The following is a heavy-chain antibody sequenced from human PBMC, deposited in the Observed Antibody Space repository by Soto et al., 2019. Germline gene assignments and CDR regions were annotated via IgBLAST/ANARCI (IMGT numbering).Heavy chain of an antibody. CDR3: ARDRRQQLVPGDYYYYGMDV. D-gene: IGHD6-13*01. CDR1: GYTFTSYG. CDR2: ISAYNGNT. Sequence: ASVKVSCKASGYTFTSYGISWVRQAPGQGLEWMGWISAYNGNTNYAQKLQGRVTMTTDTSTSTAYMELRSLRSDDTAVYYCARDRRQQLVPGDYYYYGMDVWGQGTTVTVSS. J-gene: IGHJ6*02. V-gene: IGHV1-18*01.